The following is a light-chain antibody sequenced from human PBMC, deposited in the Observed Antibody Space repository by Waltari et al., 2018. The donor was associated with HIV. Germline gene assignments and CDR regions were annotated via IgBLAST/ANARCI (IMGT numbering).Light chain of an antibody. CDR3: QQYYSVPWT. V-gene: IGKV4-1*01. CDR2: GHF. Sequence: DILMTQAPDSLAVSLGERATLHCKSSPGVLCNANNKKYLARYQRNPAPPPTLLMQGHFTRESGVPDRFSASGSETDFTLTIGSLQAEDVALYFCQQYYSVPWTFGQGTKVEIK. CDR1: PGVLCNANNKKY. J-gene: IGKJ1*01.